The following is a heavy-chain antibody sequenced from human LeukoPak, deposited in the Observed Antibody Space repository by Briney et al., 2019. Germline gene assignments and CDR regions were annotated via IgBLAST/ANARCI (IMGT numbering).Heavy chain of an antibody. Sequence: GGSLRLSCAASGFTFSDHHMDWVRQAPGEGLEWVARIRNKANRYTTEYAASVEGRFTISRDDSENSLYLQMDSLKTEDTAVYYCARSPLGIAPFDYWGQGTLVTVSS. J-gene: IGHJ4*02. CDR1: GFTFSDHH. D-gene: IGHD7-27*01. CDR3: ARSPLGIAPFDY. CDR2: IRNKANRYTT. V-gene: IGHV3-72*01.